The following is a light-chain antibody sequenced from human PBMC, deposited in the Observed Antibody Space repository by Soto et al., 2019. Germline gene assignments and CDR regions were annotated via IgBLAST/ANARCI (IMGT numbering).Light chain of an antibody. CDR2: IND. J-gene: IGLJ1*01. CDR3: AAWDDTLGGYV. CDR1: GSDVGTNT. Sequence: QSVLPQPPSASGTPGQRVTISCSGGGSDVGTNTVNWYQQFPGAAPKLLIYINDQRPAGVPDRFSGSKSGTSAYLAISGLRSEAEADYFCAAWDDTLGGYVFGSGTKLTVL. V-gene: IGLV1-44*01.